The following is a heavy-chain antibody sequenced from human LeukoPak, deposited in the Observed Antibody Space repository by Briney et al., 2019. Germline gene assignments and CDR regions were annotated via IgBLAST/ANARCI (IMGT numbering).Heavy chain of an antibody. CDR3: ATYINWVAGDV. CDR2: INHEGGGI. Sequence: GGSLRLSCAASGFTFSESWMTWVRQVPGQGLEWVAHINHEGGGIQYVDSVKGRFAISRDNAKGSVYLQMNSLRAEDTAIYHCATYINWVAGDVWGQGTTVIVSS. D-gene: IGHD1-1*01. CDR1: GFTFSESW. J-gene: IGHJ6*02. V-gene: IGHV3-7*01.